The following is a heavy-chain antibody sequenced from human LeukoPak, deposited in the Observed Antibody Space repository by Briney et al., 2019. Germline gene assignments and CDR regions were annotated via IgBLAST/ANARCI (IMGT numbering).Heavy chain of an antibody. V-gene: IGHV5-51*01. CDR3: ARRSGYSSSWYYFDY. Sequence: GEALKISCNGSGYRFTSHWIAWVRQMTGKGLEWMGIIYPGDSDTRYSPSFQGQVTISVDKSISPAYVQWSSLKASDTAMYYCARRSGYSSSWYYFDYWGQGTRVTVSS. D-gene: IGHD6-13*01. J-gene: IGHJ4*02. CDR2: IYPGDSDT. CDR1: GYRFTSHW.